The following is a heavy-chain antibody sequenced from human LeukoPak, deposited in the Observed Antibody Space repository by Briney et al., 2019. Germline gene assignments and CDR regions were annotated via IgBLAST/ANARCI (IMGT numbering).Heavy chain of an antibody. CDR2: INPNSGGT. CDR1: GYTFTAFY. V-gene: IGHV1-2*06. CDR3: ARGYSSSWLDY. Sequence: ALVKVSCKASGYTFTAFYMHWVRQAPGQGLEWMGRINPNSGGTKYAQKFQGRVTMTTDTSINTAYLELSRLRSDDTAVYYCARGYSSSWLDYWGQGTLVTVSS. D-gene: IGHD6-13*01. J-gene: IGHJ4*02.